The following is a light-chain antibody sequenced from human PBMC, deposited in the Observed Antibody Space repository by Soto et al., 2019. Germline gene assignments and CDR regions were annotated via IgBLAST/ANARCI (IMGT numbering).Light chain of an antibody. Sequence: SALTQPPSASGSPGQSVTISCTGTSSDVGGYKYVSWYQQHPGKAPKVIIYEVSERPSGVPDRFSGSKSGNTASLTVSGLQTEDEADYYCASYAGGDTFVFGTGTKVTVL. J-gene: IGLJ1*01. CDR3: ASYAGGDTFV. CDR1: SSDVGGYKY. CDR2: EVS. V-gene: IGLV2-8*01.